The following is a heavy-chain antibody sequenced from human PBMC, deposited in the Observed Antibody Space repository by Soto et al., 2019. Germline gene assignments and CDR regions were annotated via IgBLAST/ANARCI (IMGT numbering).Heavy chain of an antibody. Sequence: PGGSLRLSCAASGFTFSSYAMSWVRQAPGKGLEWVSAISGSGGSTYYADSVKGRFTISRDNSENTLYLQMNSLRAEDTAVYYCAKDRYAENGFDPWGQGTLVTVSS. D-gene: IGHD1-1*01. CDR3: AKDRYAENGFDP. V-gene: IGHV3-23*01. J-gene: IGHJ5*02. CDR2: ISGSGGST. CDR1: GFTFSSYA.